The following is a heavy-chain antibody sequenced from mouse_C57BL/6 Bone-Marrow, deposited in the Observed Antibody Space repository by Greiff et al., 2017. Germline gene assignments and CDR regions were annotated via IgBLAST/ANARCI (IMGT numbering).Heavy chain of an antibody. CDR1: GYTFTSYT. CDR3: AQRGYVDY. V-gene: IGHV1-4*01. CDR2: INPSSGYT. Sequence: VQLVESGAELARPGASVKMSCKASGYTFTSYTMPWVKQRPGQGLEWIGYINPSSGYTKYNQKFKDKATLTADKSSSTAYMQLSSLTSEDSAVYYCAQRGYVDYWGQGTTLTVSS. J-gene: IGHJ2*01.